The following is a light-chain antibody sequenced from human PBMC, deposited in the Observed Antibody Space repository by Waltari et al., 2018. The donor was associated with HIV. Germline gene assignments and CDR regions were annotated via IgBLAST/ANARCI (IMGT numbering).Light chain of an antibody. CDR3: SSYTSSSTLGVV. CDR2: DVS. J-gene: IGLJ2*01. CDR1: SSDVGGYNY. V-gene: IGLV2-14*03. Sequence: QSALTQPASVSGSPGQSITISYIGTSSDVGGYNYVSWYQQHPGKAPKLMIYDVSNRPSGVSNLFSGSKSGNTASLTISGLQAEDEADYYCSSYTSSSTLGVVFGGGTKLTVL.